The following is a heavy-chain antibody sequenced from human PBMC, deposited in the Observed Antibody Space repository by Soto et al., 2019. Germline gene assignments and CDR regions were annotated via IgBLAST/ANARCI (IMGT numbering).Heavy chain of an antibody. CDR3: AKPSYVWFGEFYGIDV. CDR2: ISYDGSYR. Sequence: QVQLVESGGGVVQPGRSLRLSCAASGFTFSTYAMHWVRQAPGKGLEWVADISYDGSYRHYADSLKGRFTISRDNSKNTLYLQMNSLRAEDTAVYYWAKPSYVWFGEFYGIDVWGQGTTVTVSS. V-gene: IGHV3-30*18. CDR1: GFTFSTYA. J-gene: IGHJ6*02. D-gene: IGHD3-10*01.